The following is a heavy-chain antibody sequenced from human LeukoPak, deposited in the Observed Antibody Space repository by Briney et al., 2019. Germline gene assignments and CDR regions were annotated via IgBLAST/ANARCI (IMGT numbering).Heavy chain of an antibody. CDR2: IRYDGSNK. CDR1: GFTFSSYG. D-gene: IGHD3-22*01. CDR3: AKQGDSSGPRAFDI. Sequence: PGGSLRLSCAASGFTFSSYGMHWVRQAPGKGLEWVAFIRYDGSNKYYADSVKGRFTISRDNPKNTLYLQMNSLRAEDTAVYYCAKQGDSSGPRAFDIWGQGTMVTVSS. J-gene: IGHJ3*02. V-gene: IGHV3-30*02.